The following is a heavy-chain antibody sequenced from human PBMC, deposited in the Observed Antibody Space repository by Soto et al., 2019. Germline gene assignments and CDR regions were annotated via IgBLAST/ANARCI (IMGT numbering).Heavy chain of an antibody. CDR3: ATGGYCSGGSCYPSTDY. V-gene: IGHV5-51*01. Sequence: GESLKISXKGSGYSFTSYWIGWVRQMPGKGLEWMGIIYPGDSDTRYSPSFQGQVTISADKSISTAYLQWSSLKASDTAMYYCATGGYCSGGSCYPSTDYWGQGTLVTVSS. J-gene: IGHJ4*02. CDR2: IYPGDSDT. D-gene: IGHD2-15*01. CDR1: GYSFTSYW.